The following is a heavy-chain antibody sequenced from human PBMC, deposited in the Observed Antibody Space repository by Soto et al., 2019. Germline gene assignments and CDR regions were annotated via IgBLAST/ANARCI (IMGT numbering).Heavy chain of an antibody. CDR3: ARAGGSGSYYKTTEYFQH. Sequence: SETLSLTCTVSGGSISSYYWSWIRQPPGKGLEWIGYIYYSGSTNYNPSLKSRVTISVDTSKNQFSLKLSSVTAADTAVYYCARAGGSGSYYKTTEYFQHWGQGTLVTVSS. D-gene: IGHD3-10*01. V-gene: IGHV4-59*01. J-gene: IGHJ1*01. CDR2: IYYSGST. CDR1: GGSISSYY.